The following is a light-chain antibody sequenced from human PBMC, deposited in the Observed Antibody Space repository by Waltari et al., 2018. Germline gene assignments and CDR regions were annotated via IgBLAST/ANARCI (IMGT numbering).Light chain of an antibody. Sequence: EMVMTQSPPSLAVSPGETATLPCRASQSVNTDLAWYQQKPGQAPRLFIYGASTRTTDVPARFSGSGSGTEFTLTISSLQSEDFAVYYCQQYNTWPSVTFGQGTRLQIK. CDR3: QQYNTWPSVT. V-gene: IGKV3-15*01. CDR1: QSVNTD. J-gene: IGKJ5*01. CDR2: GAS.